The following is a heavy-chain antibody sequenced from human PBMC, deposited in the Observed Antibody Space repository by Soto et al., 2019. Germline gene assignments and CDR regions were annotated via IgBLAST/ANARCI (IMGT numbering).Heavy chain of an antibody. CDR3: ARGGQNWNYVLPDNWFDP. Sequence: ASVKVSCKASGYTFTSYGISWVRQAPGQGLEWMGWISAYNGNTNYAQKLQGRVTMTTDTSTSTAYMELRSLRSDDTAVYYCARGGQNWNYVLPDNWFDPGGQETLVTVSS. CDR2: ISAYNGNT. D-gene: IGHD1-7*01. J-gene: IGHJ5*02. CDR1: GYTFTSYG. V-gene: IGHV1-18*01.